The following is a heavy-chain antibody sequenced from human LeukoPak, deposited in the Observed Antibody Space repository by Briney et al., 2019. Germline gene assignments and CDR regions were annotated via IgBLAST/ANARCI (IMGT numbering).Heavy chain of an antibody. CDR1: GGPFSVYY. Sequence: PSETLSLTCAAYGGPFSVYYWSWIRQPPGKGLEWIGEINDSGRTNYNPSLKSRVTISVDTSKNQFSLKLTSVTAADTAVYYCARMSPRLRRLTLTTTKGFDYWGQGTLVTVSS. D-gene: IGHD4-17*01. V-gene: IGHV4-34*01. CDR2: INDSGRT. J-gene: IGHJ4*02. CDR3: ARMSPRLRRLTLTTTKGFDY.